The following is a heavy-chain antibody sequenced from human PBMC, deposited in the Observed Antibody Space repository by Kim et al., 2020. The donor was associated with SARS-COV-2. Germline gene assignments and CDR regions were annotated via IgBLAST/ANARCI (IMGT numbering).Heavy chain of an antibody. Sequence: ADSVKGRFTISRDNAKNSLYLQMNSLRVEDTAVYYCARDVGQQLGNFDYWGQGTLVTVSS. D-gene: IGHD6-13*01. V-gene: IGHV3-21*01. CDR3: ARDVGQQLGNFDY. J-gene: IGHJ4*02.